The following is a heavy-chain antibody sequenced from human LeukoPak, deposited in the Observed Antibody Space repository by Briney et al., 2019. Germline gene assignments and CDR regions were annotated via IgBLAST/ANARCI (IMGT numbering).Heavy chain of an antibody. Sequence: ASVKVSCKASGGTFSSYAISWVRQAPGQGLEWMGGIIPIFGTANYAQKFQGRVTITADESTSTAYMELSSLRSEDTAVYYCARGPTSISPYYYYYMDVWGKGTTVTVSS. CDR2: IIPIFGTA. CDR3: ARGPTSISPYYYYYMDV. V-gene: IGHV1-69*13. D-gene: IGHD1-1*01. CDR1: GGTFSSYA. J-gene: IGHJ6*03.